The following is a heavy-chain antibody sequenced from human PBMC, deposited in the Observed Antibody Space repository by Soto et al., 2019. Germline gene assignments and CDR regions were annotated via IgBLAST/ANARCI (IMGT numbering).Heavy chain of an antibody. J-gene: IGHJ4*02. Sequence: SETLSLTCTVSGGSISSYYWSWIRQPPGKGLEWIGYIYYSGSTNYNPSLKSRVTISVDTSKNQFSLKLSSVTAADTAVYYCARGRVAAAGPESWGQGTLVTVSS. V-gene: IGHV4-59*12. CDR1: GGSISSYY. D-gene: IGHD6-13*01. CDR2: IYYSGST. CDR3: ARGRVAAAGPES.